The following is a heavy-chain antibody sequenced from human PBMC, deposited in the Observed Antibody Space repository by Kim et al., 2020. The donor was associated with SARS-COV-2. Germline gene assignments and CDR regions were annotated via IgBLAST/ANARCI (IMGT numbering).Heavy chain of an antibody. CDR3: LIEPDGGFSATAGVYY. J-gene: IGHJ6*01. Sequence: GGSLRLSCAASGFSLTSYGMHWVRQAPGKGLEWLAVIWHDGSKKYYADSVKGRFTISRDNSKSTLYLQMNSLRVEDTAVYYCLIEPDGGFSATAGVYY. D-gene: IGHD6-13*01. V-gene: IGHV3-33*01. CDR2: IWHDGSKK. CDR1: GFSLTSYG.